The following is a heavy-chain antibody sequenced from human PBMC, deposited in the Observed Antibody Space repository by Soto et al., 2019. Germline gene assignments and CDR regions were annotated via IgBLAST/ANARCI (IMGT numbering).Heavy chain of an antibody. Sequence: QLQLQESGPGLVKPSETLSLTCTVSGGSISSSSYYWGWIRQPPGKGLEWIGSIYYSGSTYYNPSLTSRVTISVDTSKNQFSLKLSSVTAADTAVYYCASPPKGRDYYYGMDVWGQGTTVTVSS. CDR1: GGSISSSSYY. CDR3: ASPPKGRDYYYGMDV. V-gene: IGHV4-39*01. CDR2: IYYSGST. J-gene: IGHJ6*02.